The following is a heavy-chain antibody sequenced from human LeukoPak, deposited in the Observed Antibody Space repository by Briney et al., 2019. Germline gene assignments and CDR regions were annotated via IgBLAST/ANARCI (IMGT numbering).Heavy chain of an antibody. D-gene: IGHD3-3*01. CDR3: ARGNHDFWSGYLRFDP. V-gene: IGHV1-69*01. CDR2: IIPIFGTA. CDR1: GGTFSSYA. J-gene: IGHJ5*02. Sequence: GASVKVSCKASGGTFSSYAISWVRQAPGQGLEWMGGIIPIFGTANNAQKFQGRVTITADESTSTDYMELRRLRSEDTAVYYCARGNHDFWSGYLRFDPWGQGTLVTVSS.